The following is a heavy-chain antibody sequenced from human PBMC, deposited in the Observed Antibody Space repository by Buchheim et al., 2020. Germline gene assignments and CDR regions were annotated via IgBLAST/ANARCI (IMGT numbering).Heavy chain of an antibody. CDR3: ARDSGYSGYDYWFDP. D-gene: IGHD5-12*01. CDR2: IYTSGST. V-gene: IGHV4-61*02. CDR1: GGSISSGSYY. J-gene: IGHJ5*02. Sequence: QVQLQESGPGLVKPSQTLPLTCTVSGGSISSGSYYWSWFRQPAGKGLEWIGRIYTSGSTNYNPSLKSRVTISVETSKNHVSLKLSSVTAADTAVYYCARDSGYSGYDYWFDPWGQGTL.